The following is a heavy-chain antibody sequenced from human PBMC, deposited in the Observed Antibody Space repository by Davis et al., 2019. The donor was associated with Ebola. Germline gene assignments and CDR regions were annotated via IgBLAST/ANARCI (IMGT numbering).Heavy chain of an antibody. CDR3: ASGGDYDH. CDR1: AAPTSTYY. Sequence: SETLSLTCTVSAAPTSTYYCSWIRQLPRTGLDWFRSIYYRGSTNYNPSLKTQVTISVDTSKNQFSLKLSSVTAADTGVYYCASGGDYDHWGQGTLVTVSS. J-gene: IGHJ4*02. V-gene: IGHV4-59*01. CDR2: IYYRGST. D-gene: IGHD4-17*01.